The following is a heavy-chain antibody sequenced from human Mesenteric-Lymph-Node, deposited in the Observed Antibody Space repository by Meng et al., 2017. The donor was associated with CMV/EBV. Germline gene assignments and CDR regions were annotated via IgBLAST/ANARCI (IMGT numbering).Heavy chain of an antibody. Sequence: LSTSGVGVGWIRQPPGKALEWLALIYWDDDKRYSPSLKSRLTITKDTSKNQVVLTMTNMDPVDTATYYCARDYYGSGSYSEVAFDIWGQGTMVTVSS. CDR3: ARDYYGSGSYSEVAFDI. J-gene: IGHJ3*02. D-gene: IGHD3-10*01. V-gene: IGHV2-5*02. CDR1: LSTSGVG. CDR2: IYWDDDK.